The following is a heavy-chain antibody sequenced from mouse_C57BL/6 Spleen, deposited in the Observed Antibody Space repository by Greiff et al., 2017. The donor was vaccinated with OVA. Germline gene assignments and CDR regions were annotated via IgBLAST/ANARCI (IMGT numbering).Heavy chain of an antibody. V-gene: IGHV1-50*01. Sequence: VQLQQPGAELVKPGASVKLSCKASGYTFTSYWMQWVKQRPGQGLEWIGEIDPSDSYTNYNQKFKGKATLTVDTSSSPAYMQLSSLTSEDSAVYYCARYRWLLFDYWGQGTTLTVSS. D-gene: IGHD2-3*01. J-gene: IGHJ2*01. CDR1: GYTFTSYW. CDR3: ARYRWLLFDY. CDR2: IDPSDSYT.